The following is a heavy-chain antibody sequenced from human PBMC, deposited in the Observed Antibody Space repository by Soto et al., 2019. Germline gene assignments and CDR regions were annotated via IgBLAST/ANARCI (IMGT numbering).Heavy chain of an antibody. V-gene: IGHV4-59*01. CDR3: ARDLGTGPGAFDI. CDR1: GDSISDYY. D-gene: IGHD1-1*01. CDR2: IYISGST. Sequence: QVQLQESGPGLVKPSETLSLTCKVSGDSISDYYWGWIRQSPGHGLEWIGYIYISGSTDSNPSPPDRATISLGPSKNPFSLMLKSVSAADTAVYYCARDLGTGPGAFDIWGPGTVVTVSS. J-gene: IGHJ3*02.